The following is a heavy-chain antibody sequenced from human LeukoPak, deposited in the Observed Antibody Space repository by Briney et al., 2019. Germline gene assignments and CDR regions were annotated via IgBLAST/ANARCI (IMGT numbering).Heavy chain of an antibody. CDR1: GGTFSSYA. D-gene: IGHD6-6*01. CDR2: IIPTFCTA. V-gene: IGHV1-69*06. CDR3: ARGRGSSSGEEGYYYYHMDV. J-gene: IGHJ6*03. Sequence: ASVNVSSKASGGTFSSYAISWVRQAPGQGLEWMGGIIPTFCTANYAQKFQGRVTITPDKSTSTTYMELSSLRSEDTAMYYCARGRGSSSGEEGYYYYHMDVWGKGTTVTVSS.